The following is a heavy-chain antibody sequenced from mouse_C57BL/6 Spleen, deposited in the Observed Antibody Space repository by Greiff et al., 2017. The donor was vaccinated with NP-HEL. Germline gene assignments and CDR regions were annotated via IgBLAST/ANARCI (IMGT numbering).Heavy chain of an antibody. J-gene: IGHJ4*01. Sequence: QVQLQQSGAELVKPGASVKISCKASGYAFSSYWMNWVKQRPGKGLEWIGQIYPGDGDTNYNGKFKGKATLTADKSSSTAYMQLSSLTSEDSAVYFCARSPSYYSNYDAMDYWGQGTSVTVSS. CDR2: IYPGDGDT. CDR1: GYAFSSYW. V-gene: IGHV1-80*01. D-gene: IGHD2-5*01. CDR3: ARSPSYYSNYDAMDY.